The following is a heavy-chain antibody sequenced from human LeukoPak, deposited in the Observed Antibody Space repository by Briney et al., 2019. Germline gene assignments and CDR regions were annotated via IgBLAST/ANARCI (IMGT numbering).Heavy chain of an antibody. Sequence: PGGSLRLSCAASGFTFSSYAMSWVRQAPGKGLEWVSAISGSGGSTYYADSVKGRFTISRDNSKNTLYLQMNSLRAEDTAVYYCANPPGMITFGGRDAQPDDAFDIWGQGTMVTVSS. CDR1: GFTFSSYA. V-gene: IGHV3-23*01. D-gene: IGHD3-16*01. CDR2: ISGSGGST. CDR3: ANPPGMITFGGRDAQPDDAFDI. J-gene: IGHJ3*02.